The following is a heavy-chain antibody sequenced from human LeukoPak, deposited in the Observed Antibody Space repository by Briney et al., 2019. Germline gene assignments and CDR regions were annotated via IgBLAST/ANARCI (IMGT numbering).Heavy chain of an antibody. CDR3: ARGFCTSASCYGSY. J-gene: IGHJ4*02. CDR2: ISSSSSSI. D-gene: IGHD2-2*01. CDR1: GFTFRSYT. Sequence: LSCAASGFTFRSYTMNWVRQAPGKGLEWVSSISSSSSSIYYADSVKGRFTISRDNAKKSLYLQMNSLRAEDTAMYYCARGFCTSASCYGSYWGQGTLVTVSS. V-gene: IGHV3-21*01.